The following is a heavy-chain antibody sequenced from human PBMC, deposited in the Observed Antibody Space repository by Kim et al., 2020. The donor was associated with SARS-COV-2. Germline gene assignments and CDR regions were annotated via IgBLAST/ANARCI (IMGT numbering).Heavy chain of an antibody. J-gene: IGHJ4*02. Sequence: GGSLRLSCAASGFTFDDYAMHWVRQAPGKGLEWVSLISGDGGSTYYADSVKGRFTISRDNSKNSLYLQMNSLRTEDTALYYCAKDSAYDFWSGYQDYWGQGTLVTVYS. CDR3: AKDSAYDFWSGYQDY. CDR2: ISGDGGST. D-gene: IGHD3-3*01. CDR1: GFTFDDYA. V-gene: IGHV3-43*02.